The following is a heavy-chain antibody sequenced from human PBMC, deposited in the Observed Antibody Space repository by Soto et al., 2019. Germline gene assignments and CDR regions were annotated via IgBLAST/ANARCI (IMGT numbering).Heavy chain of an antibody. V-gene: IGHV4-31*03. CDR1: GVSLTSGTYY. CDR3: ASTEDFFDY. Sequence: LSLTCSVSGVSLTSGTYYWSWIRQHPGKGLEWIGYIFYSGSTDYNPSLKSRVNISVDTSKNQFSLKLSSMTAADTAVYYCASTEDFFDYWGQGTLVTVSS. CDR2: IFYSGST. J-gene: IGHJ4*02.